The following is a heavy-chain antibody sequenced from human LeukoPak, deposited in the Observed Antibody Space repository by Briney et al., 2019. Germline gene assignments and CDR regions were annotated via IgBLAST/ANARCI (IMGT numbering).Heavy chain of an antibody. J-gene: IGHJ3*02. CDR2: INTNTGNP. V-gene: IGHV7-4-1*02. Sequence: ASVKVSCKASGYTFTSYAMNWVRQAPGQGLEWMGWINTNTGNPTYAQGFTGRFVFSLDTSVSTAYLQISSLKAEDTAVYYCARPTHTHLAYCGGDCYSPHDAFDIWGQGTMVTVSS. CDR3: ARPTHTHLAYCGGDCYSPHDAFDI. D-gene: IGHD2-21*02. CDR1: GYTFTSYA.